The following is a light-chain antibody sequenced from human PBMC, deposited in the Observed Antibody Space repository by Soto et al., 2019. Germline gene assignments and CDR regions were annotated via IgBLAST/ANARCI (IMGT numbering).Light chain of an antibody. CDR1: SRDIGAYNL. Sequence: QSALTQPASLSGSPGQSITISCSGTSRDIGAYNLVSWYQQLPGKAPKLLIYEVRSRPSGISYRFSGSKSGTTASLTISSLLPEDEADYYCSAYTSRSTLVFGGGTKVTV. V-gene: IGLV2-14*01. J-gene: IGLJ2*01. CDR3: SAYTSRSTLV. CDR2: EVR.